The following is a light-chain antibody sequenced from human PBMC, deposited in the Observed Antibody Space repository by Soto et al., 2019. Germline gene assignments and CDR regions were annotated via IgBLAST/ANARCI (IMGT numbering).Light chain of an antibody. CDR2: GAS. CDR3: QQYGSSRWT. V-gene: IGKV3-20*01. CDR1: QSVSSDY. Sequence: EIVLTQSPGTLSLSPAERATLSCRASQSVSSDYLAWYQQKPGQAPRLLIYGASSRATGIPDRFSGSGSGTDFTLTISRLEPEDFAVYYCQQYGSSRWTFGKGTKVEIK. J-gene: IGKJ1*01.